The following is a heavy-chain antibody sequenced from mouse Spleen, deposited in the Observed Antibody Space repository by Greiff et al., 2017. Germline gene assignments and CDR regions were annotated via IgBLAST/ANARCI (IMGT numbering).Heavy chain of an antibody. J-gene: IGHJ2*01. V-gene: IGHV1S22*01. Sequence: LQQPGSELVRPGASVKLSCKASGYTFTSYWMHWVKQRPGQGLEWIGNIYPGSGSTNYDEKFKSKATLTVDTSSSTAYMQLSSLTSEDSAVYYCTVYYYGSSWDYWGQGTTLTVSS. CDR3: TVYYYGSSWDY. CDR2: IYPGSGST. D-gene: IGHD1-1*01. CDR1: GYTFTSYW.